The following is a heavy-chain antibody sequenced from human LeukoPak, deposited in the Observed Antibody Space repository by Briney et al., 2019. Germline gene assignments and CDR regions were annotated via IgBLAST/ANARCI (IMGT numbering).Heavy chain of an antibody. CDR3: ARDSTWLLDY. CDR1: GFTFSSHW. CDR2: IKEDGSVK. Sequence: PGGSLRLSCTASGFTFSSHWMTWVRQPRGKGLEWVANIKEDGSVKSYVDSVKGRFTISRDNTKNALYLQMNSLRADDTAVYFCARDSTWLLDYWGQGTLITVSS. V-gene: IGHV3-7*03. J-gene: IGHJ4*02. D-gene: IGHD6-19*01.